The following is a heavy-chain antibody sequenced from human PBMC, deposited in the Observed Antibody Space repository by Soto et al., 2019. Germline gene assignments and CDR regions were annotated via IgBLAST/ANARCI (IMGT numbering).Heavy chain of an antibody. CDR2: ISYDGSNK. D-gene: IGHD3-10*01. Sequence: QVQLVESGGGVVQPGRSLRLSCAASGFTFSSYAMHWVRQAPGKGLEWVAVISYDGSNKYYADSVKGRFTISRDNSKNTLYLQMNSLRAEDTAVYYCARARDYYGSGSCPSPVNYWGQGTLVTVSS. CDR3: ARARDYYGSGSCPSPVNY. V-gene: IGHV3-30-3*01. J-gene: IGHJ4*02. CDR1: GFTFSSYA.